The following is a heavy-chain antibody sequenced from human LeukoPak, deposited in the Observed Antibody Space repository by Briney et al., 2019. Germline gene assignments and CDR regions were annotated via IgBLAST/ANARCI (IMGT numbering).Heavy chain of an antibody. D-gene: IGHD3-22*01. CDR2: IYTSGST. Sequence: SETLSLTCTVSGGSISSYYWSWIRQPAGKGLEWIGRIYTSGSTNYNPSLKSRVTISVDTSKNQFSLKLSSVTAADTAVYYCARDQDYYDSHAFDIWGQGTMVTVSS. V-gene: IGHV4-4*07. CDR1: GGSISSYY. CDR3: ARDQDYYDSHAFDI. J-gene: IGHJ3*02.